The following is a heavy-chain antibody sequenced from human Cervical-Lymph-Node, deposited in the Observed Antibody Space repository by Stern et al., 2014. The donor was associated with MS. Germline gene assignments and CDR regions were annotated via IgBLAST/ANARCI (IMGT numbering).Heavy chain of an antibody. CDR1: GFTFSSSP. CDR2: LSYDGSQK. V-gene: IGHV3-30*04. Sequence: QVQLVESGGGVVQPGRSLRLTCAASGFTFSSSPMHWVRQAPGKGPGWVAVLSYDGSQKDYADSVRGRFTISRDNSNNMLYLKLSSLRPEDTAVYYCARDLNLAAWGAFDVWGQGTLVTVSS. CDR3: ARDLNLAAWGAFDV. J-gene: IGHJ3*01. D-gene: IGHD6-19*01.